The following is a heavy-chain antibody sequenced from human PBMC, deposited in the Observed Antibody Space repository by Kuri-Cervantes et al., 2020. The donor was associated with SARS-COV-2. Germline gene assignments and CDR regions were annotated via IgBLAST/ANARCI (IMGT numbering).Heavy chain of an antibody. V-gene: IGHV4-34*01. CDR1: GGSFSGYY. CDR2: INHSGST. D-gene: IGHD3-3*01. CDR3: ARDGAFTIFGVVIIGDY. J-gene: IGHJ4*02. Sequence: ESLKISCAVYGGSFSGYYWSWIRQPPGKGLEWIGEINHSGSTNYNPSLKSRVTISVDTSKNQFSLKLRSVTAADTAVYYCARDGAFTIFGVVIIGDYWGQGTLVTVSS.